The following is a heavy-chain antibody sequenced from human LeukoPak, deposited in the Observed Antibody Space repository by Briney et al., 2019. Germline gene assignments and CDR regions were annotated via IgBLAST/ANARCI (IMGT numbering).Heavy chain of an antibody. D-gene: IGHD6-19*01. CDR1: GGSFSGYY. Sequence: SETLSLTCAVYGGSFSGYYWSWIRQPPGKGLEWIGEINHSGSTNYNPSLKSRVSISVDTSKNQFSLKLSSVTAADTAVYYCASNLGSSGWYYFDYWGQGTLVTVSS. CDR3: ASNLGSSGWYYFDY. CDR2: INHSGST. J-gene: IGHJ4*02. V-gene: IGHV4-34*01.